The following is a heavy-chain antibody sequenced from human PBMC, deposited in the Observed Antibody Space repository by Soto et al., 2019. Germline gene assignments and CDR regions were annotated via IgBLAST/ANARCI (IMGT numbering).Heavy chain of an antibody. D-gene: IGHD5-18*01. CDR2: TYYRSKWYN. Sequence: SQTLSLTCAISGDSVSSNIAAWNWVRQSPSRGLEWLGRTYYRSKWYNDYAASVKSRITINPDTSKNQFSLHLNSVTPEDTAVYYCTRDEEAMVTAIEDYYYDGMDLWGQGTTVTVSS. V-gene: IGHV6-1*01. CDR1: GDSVSSNIAA. J-gene: IGHJ6*02. CDR3: TRDEEAMVTAIEDYYYDGMDL.